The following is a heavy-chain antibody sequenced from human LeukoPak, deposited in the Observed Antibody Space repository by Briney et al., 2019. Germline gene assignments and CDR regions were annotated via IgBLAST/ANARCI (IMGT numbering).Heavy chain of an antibody. CDR2: ISSDGSSA. CDR3: GSRYYVDF. Sequence: GGSLRLSCAASGFTLSTYWMHWVGQGPGKGLVWVSRISSDGSSATYADSVKGRFTISRDNAKNTLYLHMNSLRAEDTAVYYCGSRYYVDFWGQGTLVTVSS. CDR1: GFTLSTYW. D-gene: IGHD3-10*01. J-gene: IGHJ4*02. V-gene: IGHV3-74*01.